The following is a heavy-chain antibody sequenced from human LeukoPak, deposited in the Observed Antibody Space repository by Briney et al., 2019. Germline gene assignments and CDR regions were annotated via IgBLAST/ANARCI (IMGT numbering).Heavy chain of an antibody. J-gene: IGHJ4*02. V-gene: IGHV1-2*02. Sequence: PGGSLRLSCAASGYTFTGYYMHWVRQAPGQGLEWMGWINPNGGGTNYAQKFQGRVTMTRDTSISTAYMELSRLRSDDTAVYYCARFRERVGFDYWGQGTLVTVSS. CDR1: GYTFTGYY. CDR3: ARFRERVGFDY. CDR2: INPNGGGT. D-gene: IGHD1-26*01.